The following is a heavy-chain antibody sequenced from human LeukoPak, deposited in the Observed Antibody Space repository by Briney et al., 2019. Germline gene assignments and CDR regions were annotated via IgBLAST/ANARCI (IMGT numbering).Heavy chain of an antibody. V-gene: IGHV4-30-4*01. D-gene: IGHD3-22*01. Sequence: ASETLSLTCTVSGDSISNYYWSWIRQPPGKGLEWIGYIYYSGSTYYNPSLKSRVTISVDTSKNQFSLKLSSVTAADTAVYYCARDSIPGYYDSSGYYTYYGMDVWGQGTTVTVSS. J-gene: IGHJ6*02. CDR1: GDSISNYY. CDR3: ARDSIPGYYDSSGYYTYYGMDV. CDR2: IYYSGST.